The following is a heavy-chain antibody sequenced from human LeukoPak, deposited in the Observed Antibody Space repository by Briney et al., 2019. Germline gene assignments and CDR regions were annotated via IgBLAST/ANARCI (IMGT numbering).Heavy chain of an antibody. CDR3: ARVDCDFWSGYYHRSHYYYGMDV. J-gene: IGHJ6*02. Sequence: ASVKVSCKASGYTFTSYYMHWVRQAPGQGLEWMGIINPSGGSTSYAQKFQGRVTITADESTSTAYMELSSLRSEDTAVYYCARVDCDFWSGYYHRSHYYYGMDVWGQGTTVTVSS. CDR2: INPSGGST. CDR1: GYTFTSYY. D-gene: IGHD3-3*01. V-gene: IGHV1-46*01.